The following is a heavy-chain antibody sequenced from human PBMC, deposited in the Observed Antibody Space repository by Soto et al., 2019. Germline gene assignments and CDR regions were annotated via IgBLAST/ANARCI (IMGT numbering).Heavy chain of an antibody. V-gene: IGHV3-23*01. J-gene: IGHJ4*02. D-gene: IGHD3-22*01. CDR1: GFTFSSYA. CDR3: AKVTQYYYDSSGYLLDY. Sequence: EVQLLESGGCLVQPGGSLRLSCAASGFTFSSYAMSWFRQAPGKRLEWVSAISGSGGSTYYADSVNGRFTISRDNSKNTLYLQMNSLSAEDTAVYDCAKVTQYYYDSSGYLLDYWGQGTLVTVSS. CDR2: ISGSGGST.